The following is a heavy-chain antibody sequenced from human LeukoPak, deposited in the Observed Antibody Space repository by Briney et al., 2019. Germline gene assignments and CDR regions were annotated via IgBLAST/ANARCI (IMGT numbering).Heavy chain of an antibody. V-gene: IGHV3-30*01. CDR1: GFTFSSYP. D-gene: IGHD6-6*01. CDR2: ISYDGSDK. Sequence: PGGSLRLSCAASGFTFSSYPIHWVRQAPGKGLEWVALISYDGSDKYYADSVEGRFTISRDNSKNTLYLQMNSLRAEDTSVYYCTRGPSRSSGYYYYYYMDVWGKGATVTVSS. CDR3: TRGPSRSSGYYYYYYMDV. J-gene: IGHJ6*03.